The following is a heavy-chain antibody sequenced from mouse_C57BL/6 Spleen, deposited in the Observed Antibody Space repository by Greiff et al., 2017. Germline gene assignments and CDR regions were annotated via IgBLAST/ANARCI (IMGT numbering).Heavy chain of an antibody. Sequence: VQLQQPGAELVKPGASVKMSCKASGYTFTSYWITWVKQRPGQGLEWIGDIYPGSGSTNYNEKFKSKGTLTVDTSSSAAYMQLSSLTSEDSAVYYCAREWTAQAKWDDWGQGTTLTVSS. CDR2: IYPGSGST. J-gene: IGHJ2*01. CDR1: GYTFTSYW. CDR3: AREWTAQAKWDD. D-gene: IGHD3-2*02. V-gene: IGHV1-55*01.